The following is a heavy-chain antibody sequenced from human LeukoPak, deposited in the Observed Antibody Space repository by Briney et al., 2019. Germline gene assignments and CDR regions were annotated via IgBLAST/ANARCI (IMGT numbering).Heavy chain of an antibody. V-gene: IGHV1-18*01. Sequence: ASVKVSCKAIGYSFSTTYINWVRQAPGPGLEWMGRISAYNGGTAYAQKSQGRVTMTTDSSTTTAYLHLASLRSDDTAVYYCARGGTYYPCIDYWGEGTLVTVSS. CDR2: ISAYNGGT. D-gene: IGHD1-26*01. J-gene: IGHJ4*01. CDR1: GYSFSTTY. CDR3: ARGGTYYPCIDY.